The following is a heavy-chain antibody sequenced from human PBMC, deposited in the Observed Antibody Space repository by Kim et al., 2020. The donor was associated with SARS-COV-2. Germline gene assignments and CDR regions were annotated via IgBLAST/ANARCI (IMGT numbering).Heavy chain of an antibody. CDR1: GGSISSYY. CDR3: AREAQQPTGGFDY. Sequence: SETLSLTCTVSGGSISSYYWSWIRQPPGKGLEWIGYIYYSGSTNYNPSLKSRVTISVDTSKNQFSLKLSSVTAADTAVYYCAREAQQPTGGFDYWGQGTLVTVSS. CDR2: IYYSGST. V-gene: IGHV4-59*01. D-gene: IGHD3-16*01. J-gene: IGHJ4*02.